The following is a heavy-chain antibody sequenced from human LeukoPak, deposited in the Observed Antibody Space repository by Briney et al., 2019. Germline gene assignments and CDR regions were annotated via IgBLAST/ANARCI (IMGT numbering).Heavy chain of an antibody. CDR2: MNPNNGNT. J-gene: IGHJ4*02. Sequence: ASVKVSCKASGYTFTSNDITWVRQASGEGLEWIGWMNPNNGNTGYAQRFQGRVTLTRDTSISTAYMELSSLRSEDTAVYYCARGFLDYDSSDYAFSYYWGQGTLVTVSS. V-gene: IGHV1-8*01. D-gene: IGHD3-22*01. CDR1: GYTFTSND. CDR3: ARGFLDYDSSDYAFSYY.